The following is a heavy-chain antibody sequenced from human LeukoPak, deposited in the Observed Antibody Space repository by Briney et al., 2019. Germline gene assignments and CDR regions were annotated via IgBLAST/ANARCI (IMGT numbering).Heavy chain of an antibody. D-gene: IGHD4-23*01. CDR2: TYYSGST. V-gene: IGHV4-30-4*08. CDR1: GGSISSGDYY. CDR3: ARGRKTYGGKPHWYFDL. J-gene: IGHJ2*01. Sequence: PSQTLSLTCTVSGGSISSGDYYWSWIRPPPGKGLEWIGYTYYSGSTYYNPSLKNRVTISVDTSKNQFSLKLSSVTAADTAVYYCARGRKTYGGKPHWYFDLWGRGTLVTVSS.